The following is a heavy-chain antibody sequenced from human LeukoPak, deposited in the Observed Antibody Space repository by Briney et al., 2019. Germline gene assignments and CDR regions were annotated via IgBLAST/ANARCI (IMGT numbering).Heavy chain of an antibody. Sequence: ASVKVSCTASGYTFTSYDINWVRQATGQGLEWMGWMNPNSGNTGYAQKYQGRVTMTRNTSISTAYMELTSLRSEDTAVYYCARVVPYYDISTNWLDPWGQGTLVTVSS. V-gene: IGHV1-8*01. D-gene: IGHD3-9*01. CDR1: GYTFTSYD. CDR3: ARVVPYYDISTNWLDP. J-gene: IGHJ5*02. CDR2: MNPNSGNT.